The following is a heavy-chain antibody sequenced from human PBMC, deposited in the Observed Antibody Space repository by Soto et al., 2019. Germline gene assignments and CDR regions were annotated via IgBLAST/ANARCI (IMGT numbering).Heavy chain of an antibody. J-gene: IGHJ4*02. V-gene: IGHV1-24*01. CDR3: ATVAVILYYFDY. Sequence: ASVKVSCKVSGYTLTELSMHWVRQAPGKGLEWMGGFDPEDGETIYAQKFQGRVTMTEDTSTDTAYMELSSLRSEDTAVYYCATVAVILYYFDYWGQGTLVTVSS. CDR1: GYTLTELS. CDR2: FDPEDGET. D-gene: IGHD3-16*01.